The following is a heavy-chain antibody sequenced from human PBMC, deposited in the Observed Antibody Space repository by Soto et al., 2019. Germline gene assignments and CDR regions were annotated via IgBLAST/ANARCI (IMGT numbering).Heavy chain of an antibody. D-gene: IGHD2-15*01. J-gene: IGHJ3*02. CDR2: IIPIFGTA. CDR1: GGTFSSYA. CDR3: ARELGDVVLGVVAFDI. Sequence: GASVKVSCKASGGTFSSYAISWVRQAPGQGLEWMGGIIPIFGTANYAQKFQGRVTITADESTSTAYMELSSLRSEDTAVYYCARELGDVVLGVVAFDIWGQGTMVT. V-gene: IGHV1-69*13.